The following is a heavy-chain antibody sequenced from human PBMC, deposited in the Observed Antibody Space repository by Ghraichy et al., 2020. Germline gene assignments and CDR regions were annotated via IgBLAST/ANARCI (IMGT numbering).Heavy chain of an antibody. Sequence: SVQVSCKASGGTFSNYAISWVRQAPGQGLEWMGGIIPIFGTANYGQKFQDRVTITADESTSTAYMELSSLKSEDTAMYYCARGGRGAQYYFDYWGQGTLVTVSS. V-gene: IGHV1-69*13. J-gene: IGHJ4*02. CDR2: IIPIFGTA. CDR1: GGTFSNYA. CDR3: ARGGRGAQYYFDY.